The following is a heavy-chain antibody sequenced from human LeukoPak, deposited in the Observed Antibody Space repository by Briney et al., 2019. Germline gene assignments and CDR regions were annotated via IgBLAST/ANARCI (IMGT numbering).Heavy chain of an antibody. CDR1: GYTFTGYY. D-gene: IGHD3-10*01. CDR2: INPDSGDT. J-gene: IGHJ4*02. CDR3: ARYSSGSYEY. V-gene: IGHV1-2*02. Sequence: ASVKVSCKASGYTFTGYYMHWVRQAPGQGLEWMGWINPDSGDTKYAQKFQGRITMTRDTSISTAYMELSRLRSDDTAVYYCARYSSGSYEYWGQGTLVTVSS.